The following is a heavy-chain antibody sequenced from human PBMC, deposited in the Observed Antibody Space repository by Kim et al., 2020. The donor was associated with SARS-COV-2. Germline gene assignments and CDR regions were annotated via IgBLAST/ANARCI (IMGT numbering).Heavy chain of an antibody. V-gene: IGHV4-34*01. Sequence: SETLSLTCAVYGGSFSGYYWSGIRQPPGKGLEWIGEINHSGSTNYNPSLKSRVTISVDTSKNQFSLKLSSVTAADTAVYYCARACRGLTRRITMVRGVILGFDPWGQGTLVTVSS. J-gene: IGHJ5*02. CDR2: INHSGST. D-gene: IGHD3-10*01. CDR3: ARACRGLTRRITMVRGVILGFDP. CDR1: GGSFSGYY.